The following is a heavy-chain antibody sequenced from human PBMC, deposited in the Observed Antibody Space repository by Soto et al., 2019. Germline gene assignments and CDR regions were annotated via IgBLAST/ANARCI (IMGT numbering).Heavy chain of an antibody. CDR2: INPSGGST. CDR1: GYTFTSYY. D-gene: IGHD2-21*01. Sequence: GASVKVSCKASGYTFTSYYMHWVRQAPGQGLEWMGIINPSGGSTSYAQKFQGRVTMTTDTSTSTAYMELSSLRSDDTAVYYCASDGEHAFDIWGQGTMVTGSS. CDR3: ASDGEHAFDI. V-gene: IGHV1-46*01. J-gene: IGHJ3*02.